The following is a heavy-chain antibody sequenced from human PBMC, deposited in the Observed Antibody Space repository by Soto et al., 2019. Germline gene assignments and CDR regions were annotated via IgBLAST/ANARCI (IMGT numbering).Heavy chain of an antibody. CDR1: GFTFSDHS. CDR3: ARRIAVAGTLAWFDP. Sequence: QVQLVESGGGLVKPGGSLRLSCATSGFTFSDHSMSWIRQAPGKGLEWLSYISGSGATLYYADSVKGRFTISRDNAKNSLFRQMNSLRVEDTAVYYCARRIAVAGTLAWFDPWGQGTLVTVSS. D-gene: IGHD6-19*01. CDR2: ISGSGATL. J-gene: IGHJ5*02. V-gene: IGHV3-11*01.